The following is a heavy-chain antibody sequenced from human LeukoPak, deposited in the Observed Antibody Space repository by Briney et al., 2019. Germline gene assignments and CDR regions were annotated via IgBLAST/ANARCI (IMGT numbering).Heavy chain of an antibody. Sequence: SGTLSLTCTVSGGSISSSSYYWGWIRQPPGKGLEWIGSIYYSGSTYYNPSLKSRVTISVDTSKNQFSLKLSSVTAADTAVYYCAGLPYDFWSGYYHWYFDLWGRGTLVTVSS. J-gene: IGHJ2*01. D-gene: IGHD3-3*01. CDR1: GGSISSSSYY. CDR2: IYYSGST. V-gene: IGHV4-39*01. CDR3: AGLPYDFWSGYYHWYFDL.